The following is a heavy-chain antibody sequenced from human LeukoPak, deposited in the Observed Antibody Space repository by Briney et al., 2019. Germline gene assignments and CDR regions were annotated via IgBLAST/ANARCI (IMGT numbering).Heavy chain of an antibody. CDR1: GYSFTSYW. V-gene: IGHV5-51*01. CDR2: IYPGDSDT. D-gene: IGHD2-2*01. CDR3: ARRPGYCSSTSCYQDAFDI. J-gene: IGHJ3*02. Sequence: GESLKISCKGSGYSFTSYWIGWVRQMPGKGVEWMGIIYPGDSDTRYSPSFQGQVTISADKSISTAYLQWSSLKASDTAMYYCARRPGYCSSTSCYQDAFDIWGQGTMVTVSS.